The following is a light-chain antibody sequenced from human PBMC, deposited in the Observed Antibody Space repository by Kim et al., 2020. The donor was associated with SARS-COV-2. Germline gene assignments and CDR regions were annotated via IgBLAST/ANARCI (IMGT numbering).Light chain of an antibody. CDR2: EDN. CDR1: SGSIASNY. V-gene: IGLV6-57*03. CDR3: QSYDSSPWV. J-gene: IGLJ3*02. Sequence: GKTVTIACTRSSGSIASNYVKWYQQRPGSAPTTVIYEDNQRPSGVPDRFSGSVDSSSNSASLTISGLKTEDEADYYCQSYDSSPWVFGGGTQLTVL.